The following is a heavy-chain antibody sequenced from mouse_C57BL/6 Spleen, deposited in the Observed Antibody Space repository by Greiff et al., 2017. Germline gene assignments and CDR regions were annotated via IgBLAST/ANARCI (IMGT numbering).Heavy chain of an antibody. D-gene: IGHD4-1*02. J-gene: IGHJ4*01. CDR2: ISYDGSN. V-gene: IGHV3-6*01. CDR3: ASRDNWDEDYAMDY. CDR1: GYSITSGYY. Sequence: EVKLEESGPGLVKPSQSLSLTCSVTGYSITSGYYWNWIRQFPGNKLEWMGYISYDGSNNYNPSLKNRISITRDPSKNQFFLKLNSVTTEDTATYDCASRDNWDEDYAMDYWGQGTSVTVSS.